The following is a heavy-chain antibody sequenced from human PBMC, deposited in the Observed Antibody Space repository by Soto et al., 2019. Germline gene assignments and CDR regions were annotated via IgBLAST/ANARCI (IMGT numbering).Heavy chain of an antibody. Sequence: PGGSLRLSCAASGFTFSSYGMHWVRQAPGKGLEWVAVIWYDGSNKYYADSVKGRFTISRDNSKNTLYLQMNSLRAEDTAVYYCARDPLTGDDAFDIWGQGTMVTVSS. CDR2: IWYDGSNK. D-gene: IGHD7-27*01. V-gene: IGHV3-33*01. CDR3: ARDPLTGDDAFDI. CDR1: GFTFSSYG. J-gene: IGHJ3*02.